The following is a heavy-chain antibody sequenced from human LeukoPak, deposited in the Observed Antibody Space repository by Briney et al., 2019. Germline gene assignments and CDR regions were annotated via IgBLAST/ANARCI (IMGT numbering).Heavy chain of an antibody. CDR2: ISSGSSYI. V-gene: IGHV3-21*01. Sequence: GGSLRLSCAASGSTFSRHSMNWVRQAPGRGLEWVSYISSGSSYIYYADSVKGRFTISRDNAENSLYLQMNSLRGEDTAVYYCARGGLNYADASDIWGQGTMVTVSS. J-gene: IGHJ3*02. D-gene: IGHD4-11*01. CDR1: GSTFSRHS. CDR3: ARGGLNYADASDI.